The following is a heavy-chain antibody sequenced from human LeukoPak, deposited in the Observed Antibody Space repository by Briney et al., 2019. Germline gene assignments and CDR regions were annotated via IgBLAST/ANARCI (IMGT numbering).Heavy chain of an antibody. Sequence: SETLSLTCTVSADSLSSGGHYWAWIRQPPGKGLESIGFIHHSGSSRHNPSLKDRVAISVDASRKQFALWLSSVTAADTAIYYCARGGNRFGGFYFDYWGQGIQVIVS. CDR2: IHHSGSS. CDR3: ARGGNRFGGFYFDY. CDR1: ADSLSSGGHY. J-gene: IGHJ4*02. V-gene: IGHV4-31*03. D-gene: IGHD3-10*01.